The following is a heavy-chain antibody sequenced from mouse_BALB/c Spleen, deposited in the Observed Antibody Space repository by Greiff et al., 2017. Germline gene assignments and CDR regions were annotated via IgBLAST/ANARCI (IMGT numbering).Heavy chain of an antibody. CDR2: IDPSDSYT. Sequence: VQLQQSGAELVKPGASVKLSCKASGYSFTSYWVHWVKQRPGQGLEWIGEIDPSDSYTNYNQKFKGKATLTVDKSSSKAYMQLSSLTSEDSAVYYCANYGNYDAMDYWGQGTSVTVSS. CDR1: GYSFTSYW. CDR3: ANYGNYDAMDY. D-gene: IGHD2-1*01. V-gene: IGHV1-69*02. J-gene: IGHJ4*01.